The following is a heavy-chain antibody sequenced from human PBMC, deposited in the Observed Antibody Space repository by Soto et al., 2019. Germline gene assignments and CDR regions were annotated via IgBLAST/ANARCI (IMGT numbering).Heavy chain of an antibody. CDR3: ARDHPHSYGIYYFDF. CDR2: IYSSGST. CDR1: GGSISDYY. D-gene: IGHD5-18*01. J-gene: IGHJ4*02. V-gene: IGHV4-59*01. Sequence: PSETLSLTCAVSGGSISDYYWSWIRQPPGKGLEWIGDIYSSGSTNYNPSLKSRVTISADTSKNQVSLKLTSVTAADTAVYYCARDHPHSYGIYYFDFWGQGTLVTVS.